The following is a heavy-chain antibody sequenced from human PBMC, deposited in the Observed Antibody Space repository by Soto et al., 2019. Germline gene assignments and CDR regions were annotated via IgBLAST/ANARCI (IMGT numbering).Heavy chain of an antibody. Sequence: GGSLRLSCAASGFTFSSYAMSWVRQAPGKGLEWVSAISGSGGSTYYADSVKGRFTIPRDNSKNALYLQMNSLRAEDTAVYYCAKAGNGYVYGGMDVWGQGTTVTVSS. D-gene: IGHD3-16*01. CDR1: GFTFSSYA. V-gene: IGHV3-23*01. CDR2: ISGSGGST. CDR3: AKAGNGYVYGGMDV. J-gene: IGHJ6*02.